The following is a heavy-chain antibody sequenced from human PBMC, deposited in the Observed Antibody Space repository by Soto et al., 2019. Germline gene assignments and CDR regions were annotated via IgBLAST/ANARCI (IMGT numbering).Heavy chain of an antibody. CDR2: MNPNSGNT. V-gene: IGHV1-8*01. Sequence: ASVKVSCKASGYTFTSYDINWVRQATGQGLEWMGWMNPNSGNTGYAQKFQGRVTMTRNTSISTAYMELSSLRSEDTAVYYCARGQGYYYGSGSYYNGGWFDPWGQGPLVTVSS. J-gene: IGHJ5*02. CDR1: GYTFTSYD. D-gene: IGHD3-10*01. CDR3: ARGQGYYYGSGSYYNGGWFDP.